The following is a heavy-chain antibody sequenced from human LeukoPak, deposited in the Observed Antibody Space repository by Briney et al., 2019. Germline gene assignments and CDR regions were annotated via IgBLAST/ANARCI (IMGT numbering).Heavy chain of an antibody. Sequence: GGSLRLSCAASGFTFDDYAMHWVRQAPGKGLEWVSGISWNSGSIGYADSVKGRFTISRDNAKNSLYLQMNSLRAEDMALYYCAKDGGPMVREEWYFDLWGRGTLVTVSS. D-gene: IGHD3-10*01. V-gene: IGHV3-9*03. J-gene: IGHJ2*01. CDR3: AKDGGPMVREEWYFDL. CDR1: GFTFDDYA. CDR2: ISWNSGSI.